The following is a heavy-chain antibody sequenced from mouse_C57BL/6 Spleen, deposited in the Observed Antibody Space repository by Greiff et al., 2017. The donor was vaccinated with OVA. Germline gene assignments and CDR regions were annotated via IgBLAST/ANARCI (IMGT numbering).Heavy chain of an antibody. D-gene: IGHD1-1*01. CDR3: ARGFYYGSDFDY. CDR1: GYTFTSYW. J-gene: IGHJ2*01. V-gene: IGHV1-61*01. CDR2: IYPSDSET. Sequence: QVQLQQPGAELVRPGSSVKLSCKASGYTFTSYWMDWVKQRPGQGLEWIGNIYPSDSETPYNQKFKDKAKLTVDKSSSTAYMQLSSLTSEDSAVYYCARGFYYGSDFDYWGQGTTLTVSS.